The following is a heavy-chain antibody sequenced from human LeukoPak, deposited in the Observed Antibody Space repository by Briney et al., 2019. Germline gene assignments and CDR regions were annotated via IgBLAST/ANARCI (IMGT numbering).Heavy chain of an antibody. V-gene: IGHV1-2*04. J-gene: IGHJ5*02. D-gene: IGHD1-1*01. CDR2: INPNSGGT. Sequence: ASVKVSCKASGYTFTGYYVHWVRQAPGQGLEWMGWINPNSGGTNYAQKFQGWVTMTRDTSISTAYMELSRLRSDDTAVYYRARAHSTGTTWDWFEPWGQGTLVTVSS. CDR1: GYTFTGYY. CDR3: ARAHSTGTTWDWFEP.